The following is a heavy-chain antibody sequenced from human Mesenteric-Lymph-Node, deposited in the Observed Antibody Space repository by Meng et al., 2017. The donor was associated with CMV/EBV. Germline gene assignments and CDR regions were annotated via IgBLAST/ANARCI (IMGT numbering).Heavy chain of an antibody. J-gene: IGHJ4*02. CDR3: ARSPTRSPYFDY. CDR2: IYYSGTT. V-gene: IGHV4-59*01. D-gene: IGHD3-10*01. CDR1: GGSISSYY. Sequence: SETLSLTCTVSGGSISSYYWNWIRQPPGKGLEWIGYIYYSGTTNYNPSLKSRISISEDTSKNHLSLKLSSVTAADTAVYYCARSPTRSPYFDYWGQGTLVTVSS.